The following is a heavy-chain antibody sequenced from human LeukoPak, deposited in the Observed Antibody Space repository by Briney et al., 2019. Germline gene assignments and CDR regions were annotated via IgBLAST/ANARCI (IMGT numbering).Heavy chain of an antibody. D-gene: IGHD1-26*01. CDR2: INHSGST. Sequence: SETLSLTCAVYGGSFSGYYWSWIRQPPGKGLEWIGEINHSGSTNYNPSLKSRVTISVDTSKNQFSLKLSSVTAADTAVYYCARGPVMGAFDIWGQGTMVTVSS. V-gene: IGHV4-34*01. CDR3: ARGPVMGAFDI. CDR1: GGSFSGYY. J-gene: IGHJ3*02.